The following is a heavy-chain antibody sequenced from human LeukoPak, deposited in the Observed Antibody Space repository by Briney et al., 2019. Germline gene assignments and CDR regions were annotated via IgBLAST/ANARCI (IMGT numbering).Heavy chain of an antibody. Sequence: PGGSLRLSCAASELTLSNYCMTWVRQGPGKGLEWAATIKRDGAETYYVDSVRGRFTISRDNAENSVYLRMNSLRDEDTAVYYCTRGGRNTSYYWYYWGQGTLVTVSS. CDR1: ELTLSNYC. CDR2: IKRDGAET. V-gene: IGHV3-7*01. J-gene: IGHJ4*02. D-gene: IGHD1-26*01. CDR3: TRGGRNTSYYWYY.